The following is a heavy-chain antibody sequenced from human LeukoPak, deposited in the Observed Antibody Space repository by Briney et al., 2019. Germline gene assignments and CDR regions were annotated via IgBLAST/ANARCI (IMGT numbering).Heavy chain of an antibody. Sequence: SETLSLTCAVYGGFFSGYYWSWIRQPPGKGLEWIGEINHSGSTNYNPSLKSRVTISVDTSKNQFSLKLSSVTAADTAVYYCARRYYKVWYFDLWGRGTLVTVSS. D-gene: IGHD3-10*01. V-gene: IGHV4-34*01. CDR2: INHSGST. CDR1: GGFFSGYY. CDR3: ARRYYKVWYFDL. J-gene: IGHJ2*01.